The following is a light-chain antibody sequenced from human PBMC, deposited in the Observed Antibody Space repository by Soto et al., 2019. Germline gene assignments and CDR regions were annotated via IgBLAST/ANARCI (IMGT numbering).Light chain of an antibody. Sequence: DIQMTQSPSSLSASVGDEVTIACRTSRNIYSYLKWYQQNPGKAPKLLMYSVSTLQTGVPSRFSGSGSGTDFTLSISSLHPEDFATYYCQQRYRSPWTFGQGTKVEI. V-gene: IGKV1-39*01. J-gene: IGKJ1*01. CDR3: QQRYRSPWT. CDR1: RNIYSY. CDR2: SVS.